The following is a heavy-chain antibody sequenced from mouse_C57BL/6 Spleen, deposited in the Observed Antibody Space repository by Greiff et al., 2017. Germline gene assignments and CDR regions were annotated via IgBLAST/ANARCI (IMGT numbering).Heavy chain of an antibody. Sequence: VQLQQSGTVLARPGASVKMSCKTSGYTFTSYWMHWVKQRPGQGLEWIGAIYPGNSDTSYNQKFKGKAKLTAVTSASTAYMELSSLTNEDSAVYYCETAQATNWYFDVWGTGTTVTVSS. D-gene: IGHD3-2*02. J-gene: IGHJ1*03. V-gene: IGHV1-5*01. CDR2: IYPGNSDT. CDR3: ETAQATNWYFDV. CDR1: GYTFTSYW.